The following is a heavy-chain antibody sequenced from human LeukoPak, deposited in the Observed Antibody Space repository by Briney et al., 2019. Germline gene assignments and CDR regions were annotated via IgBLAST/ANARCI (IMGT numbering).Heavy chain of an antibody. CDR2: ISGSGGST. D-gene: IGHD3-3*01. V-gene: IGHV3-23*01. CDR3: AKSHNVLRFLEWSPERYYGMDV. CDR1: GFTFSSYA. Sequence: GGSLRLSCAASGFTFSSYAMSWVRQAPGKGLKWVSAISGSGGSTYYADSVKGRFTISRDNSKNTLYLQMDSLRAEDTAVYYCAKSHNVLRFLEWSPERYYGMDVWAKGPRSPSP. J-gene: IGHJ6*02.